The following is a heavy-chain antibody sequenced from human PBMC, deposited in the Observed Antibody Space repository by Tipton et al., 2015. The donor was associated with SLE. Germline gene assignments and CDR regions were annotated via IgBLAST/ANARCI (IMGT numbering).Heavy chain of an antibody. Sequence: TLSLTCAVYGGSFSGYYWSWIRQPPGKGLEWIGEINHSGGTNYNPSLKSRVTISVDTPKNQFSLKLSSVTAADTAVYYCARAPGLDRDYYYYSHLDLWGKGTTVTVSS. CDR3: ARAPGLDRDYYYYSHLDL. CDR1: GGSFSGYY. J-gene: IGHJ6*03. V-gene: IGHV4-34*01. D-gene: IGHD3/OR15-3a*01. CDR2: INHSGGT.